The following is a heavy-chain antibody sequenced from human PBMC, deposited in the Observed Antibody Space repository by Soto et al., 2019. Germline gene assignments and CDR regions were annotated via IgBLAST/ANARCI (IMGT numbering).Heavy chain of an antibody. CDR2: ISASGGAT. D-gene: IGHD4-4*01. J-gene: IGHJ5*02. CDR1: GFTCSNYA. Sequence: PGGSLRLSCAASGFTCSNYAMSWVRQAPGKGLEWVSGISASGGATYYADSVKGRFTISRDNLKNTLYLQMNSLRVEDTAVYYCAKDRASTGDRPRFDPWGQGTLVTVSS. V-gene: IGHV3-23*01. CDR3: AKDRASTGDRPRFDP.